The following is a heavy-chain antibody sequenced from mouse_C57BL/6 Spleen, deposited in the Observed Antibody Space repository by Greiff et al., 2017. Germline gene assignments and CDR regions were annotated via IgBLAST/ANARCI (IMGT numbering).Heavy chain of an antibody. Sequence: VQLQQPGAELVKPGASVKMSCKASGYTFTSYWITWVKPRPGQGLEWIGDIYPGSGSTNYNEKFKSKATLTVDTSSSTAYMQLSSLTSEDSAVYYCARRELVSYWYFDVWGTGTTVTVSS. V-gene: IGHV1-55*01. J-gene: IGHJ1*03. CDR3: ARRELVSYWYFDV. D-gene: IGHD2-2*01. CDR1: GYTFTSYW. CDR2: IYPGSGST.